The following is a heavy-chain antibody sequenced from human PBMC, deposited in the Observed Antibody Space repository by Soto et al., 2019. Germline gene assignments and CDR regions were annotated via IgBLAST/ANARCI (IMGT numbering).Heavy chain of an antibody. CDR1: GYTFTSYA. D-gene: IGHD3-22*01. CDR3: ARPAGYYDSSGSPFGMDV. J-gene: IGHJ6*02. V-gene: IGHV1-3*01. CDR2: INAGNGNT. Sequence: GASVKVSCKASGYTFTSYAMHWVRQAPGQRLEWMGWINAGNGNTKYSQKFQGRVTITRDTSASTAYMELSSLRSEDTAVYYCARPAGYYDSSGSPFGMDVWGQGTTVTVSS.